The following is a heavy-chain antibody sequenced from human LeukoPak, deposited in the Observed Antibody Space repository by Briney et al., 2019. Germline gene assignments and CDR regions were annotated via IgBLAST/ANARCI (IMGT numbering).Heavy chain of an antibody. J-gene: IGHJ4*02. D-gene: IGHD5-18*01. CDR3: ARGDGYSSPYYFDY. CDR1: GGTFSSYA. Sequence: VKVSCKSSGGTFSSYAISGVRQAPGQGLEWMGGIIPIFGTANYAQKFQGRVTIAADKSTSTAYMELSSLRSEDTAVYYCARGDGYSSPYYFDYWGQGTLVTVSS. V-gene: IGHV1-69*06. CDR2: IIPIFGTA.